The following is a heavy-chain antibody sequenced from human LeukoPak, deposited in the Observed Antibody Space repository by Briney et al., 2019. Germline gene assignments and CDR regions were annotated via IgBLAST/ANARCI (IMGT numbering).Heavy chain of an antibody. D-gene: IGHD5-24*01. CDR3: ARDGVRDGLYFDR. CDR1: GFTFSRYS. V-gene: IGHV3-21*01. J-gene: IGHJ4*02. CDR2: ISSSSSYI. Sequence: PGGSLRLSCAASGFTFSRYSMNWVRQAPGKGLEWVSSISSSSSYIYYADSVKGRFTISRDNAKNSLYLQMNSLRDEDTAVYSCARDGVRDGLYFDRWGQGTLVTVSS.